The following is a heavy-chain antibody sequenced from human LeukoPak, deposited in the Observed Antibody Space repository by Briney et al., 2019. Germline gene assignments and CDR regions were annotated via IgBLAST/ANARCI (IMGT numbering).Heavy chain of an antibody. V-gene: IGHV4-59*01. CDR3: ARSGGITTGFDY. J-gene: IGHJ4*02. Sequence: SETLSLTCTVSGGSISSYYWSWIRQPPGKGLEWIGNIFYTGSTKYNPSLKSRVTISVDTSKNQFSLKLSSVTAADTAMYYCARSGGITTGFDYWGQGTLVTVSS. CDR2: IFYTGST. D-gene: IGHD2-8*02. CDR1: GGSISSYY.